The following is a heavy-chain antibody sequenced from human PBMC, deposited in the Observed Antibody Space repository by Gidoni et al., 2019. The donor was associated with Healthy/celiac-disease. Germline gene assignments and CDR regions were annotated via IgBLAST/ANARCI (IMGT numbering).Heavy chain of an antibody. V-gene: IGHV3-33*01. D-gene: IGHD4-17*01. Sequence: QVQLVESGGGVVQPGRSLRLSCAASGFTFSSDGMHWVRQAPGKGLDGGAVIWYDGSNKYYADSVKGRFTISRDNSKNTLYLQMNSLRAEDTAVYYCARGTPTVVTPDGMDVWGQGTTVTVSS. CDR2: IWYDGSNK. CDR3: ARGTPTVVTPDGMDV. J-gene: IGHJ6*02. CDR1: GFTFSSDG.